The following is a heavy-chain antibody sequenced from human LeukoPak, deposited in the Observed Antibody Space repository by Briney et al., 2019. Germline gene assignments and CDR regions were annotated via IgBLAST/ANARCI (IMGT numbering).Heavy chain of an antibody. D-gene: IGHD3-10*01. CDR2: INPNSGGT. CDR3: ARGRKLLWFGELFY. V-gene: IGHV1-2*02. J-gene: IGHJ4*02. Sequence: ASVKVSCKASGYTFTSYYMHWVRQAPGQGLEWMGWINPNSGGTNYAQKFQGRVTMTRDTSISTAYMELSRLRSDDTAVYYCARGRKLLWFGELFYWGQGTLVTVSS. CDR1: GYTFTSYY.